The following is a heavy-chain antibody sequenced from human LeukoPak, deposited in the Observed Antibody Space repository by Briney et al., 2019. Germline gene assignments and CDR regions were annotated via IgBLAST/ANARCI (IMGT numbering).Heavy chain of an antibody. CDR2: ISSSSSTI. CDR3: ARALIPHSQLRGDY. Sequence: GGSLRLSCAASGFTFSSYSMNWVRQAPGKGLEWVSYISSSSSTIYYADSVKGRFTISRDNAKNSLYLQMNSLRAEDTAVYYCARALIPHSQLRGDYWGQGTLVTVSS. J-gene: IGHJ4*02. CDR1: GFTFSSYS. V-gene: IGHV3-48*04. D-gene: IGHD2-2*01.